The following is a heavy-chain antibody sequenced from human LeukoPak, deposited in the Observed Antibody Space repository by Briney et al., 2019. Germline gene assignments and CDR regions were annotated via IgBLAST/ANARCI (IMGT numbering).Heavy chain of an antibody. V-gene: IGHV3-23*01. J-gene: IGHJ4*02. D-gene: IGHD3-16*01. CDR2: ISGSGGSI. Sequence: LRLSCAASGFTFSSYAMSWVRQAEGKGVEWVSAISGSGGSIYYPPSFNPRFTISTHNSNNTLYLQMNTLRAEDTAVYYCSANYDYVWGSLDYWGQGTLVTVSS. CDR3: SANYDYVWGSLDY. CDR1: GFTFSSYA.